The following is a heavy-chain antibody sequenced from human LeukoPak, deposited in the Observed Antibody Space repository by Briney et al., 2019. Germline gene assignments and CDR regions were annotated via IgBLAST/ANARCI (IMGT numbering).Heavy chain of an antibody. Sequence: GSLRLSCVASGFAFSSYWMSWVRQAPGKGLEWVANIKQDGGEKYYVDSVKGRFTISRDNAKNSLFLQMNSLRVEDTAVYYCARLGGSYYTYWGQGTLVTVSS. CDR2: IKQDGGEK. J-gene: IGHJ4*02. D-gene: IGHD1-26*01. V-gene: IGHV3-7*01. CDR3: ARLGGSYYTY. CDR1: GFAFSSYW.